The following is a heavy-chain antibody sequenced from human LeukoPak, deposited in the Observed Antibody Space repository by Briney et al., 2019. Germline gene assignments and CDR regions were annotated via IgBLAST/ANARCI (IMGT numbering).Heavy chain of an antibody. Sequence: GSLRLSCVASGFAFSSYWMSWVRQAPGKGLEWVANIKQDGGEKYYVDSVKGRFTISRDNAKNSLFLQMNSLRVEDTAVYYCARLGGSYYTYWGQGTLVTVSS. CDR2: IKQDGGEK. J-gene: IGHJ4*02. D-gene: IGHD1-26*01. V-gene: IGHV3-7*01. CDR3: ARLGGSYYTY. CDR1: GFAFSSYW.